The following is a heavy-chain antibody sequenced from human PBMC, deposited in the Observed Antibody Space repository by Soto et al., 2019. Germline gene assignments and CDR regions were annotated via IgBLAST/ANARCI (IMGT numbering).Heavy chain of an antibody. D-gene: IGHD1-26*01. CDR2: IYFSGST. CDR1: GVSISSYY. V-gene: IGHV4-59*08. J-gene: IGHJ4*02. Sequence: QVQLQESGPGLVKPSETLSLTCTVSGVSISSYYWSWIRQPPGKGLEWIGYIYFSGSTNYNPSLKSRVTISLDTSKNQFSLKLSSVTAADTAVYYCARRDGTYLYYWGQGTLVTVSS. CDR3: ARRDGTYLYY.